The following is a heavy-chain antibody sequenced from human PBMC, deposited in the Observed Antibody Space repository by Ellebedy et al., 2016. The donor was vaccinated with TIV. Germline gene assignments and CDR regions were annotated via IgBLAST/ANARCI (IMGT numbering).Heavy chain of an antibody. J-gene: IGHJ4*02. Sequence: GESLKISCAASGFTFSDYGMHWVRQAPGKGLEWVAFMRSDGSNKYYADSVKGRFTISRDNSKNTLYLRMNSLRAEDTAVYYCAKFPYYYDSSGYSFWGQGTLVTVSS. CDR2: MRSDGSNK. V-gene: IGHV3-30*02. CDR3: AKFPYYYDSSGYSF. D-gene: IGHD3-22*01. CDR1: GFTFSDYG.